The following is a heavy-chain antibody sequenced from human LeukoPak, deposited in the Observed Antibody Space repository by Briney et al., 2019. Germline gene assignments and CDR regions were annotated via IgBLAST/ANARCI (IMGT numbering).Heavy chain of an antibody. V-gene: IGHV4-38-2*01. CDR3: ARYTVTTFDY. CDR2: IYHSGST. Sequence: PSETLSLTCAVSGYSISSGYYWGWIRQPPGKGLEWIGSIYHSGSTYYNPSLKSRVTISVDTSKSQFSLKLSSVTAADTAVYYCARYTVTTFDYWGQGTLVTVSS. CDR1: GYSISSGYY. J-gene: IGHJ4*02. D-gene: IGHD4-17*01.